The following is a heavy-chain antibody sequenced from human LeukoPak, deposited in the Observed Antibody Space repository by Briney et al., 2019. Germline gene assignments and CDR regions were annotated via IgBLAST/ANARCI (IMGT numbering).Heavy chain of an antibody. CDR3: AKGRTYSGSYYYFDY. D-gene: IGHD1-26*01. J-gene: IGHJ4*02. CDR2: ISSTTTYI. CDR1: GFTFIPFG. Sequence: GGSLRLSCAASGFTFIPFGMNWVRQAPGKGLEWVSSISSTTTYIYYADSVKGRFTISRDNSKNTLYLQMNSLRAEDTAVYYCAKGRTYSGSYYYFDYWGQGTLVTVSS. V-gene: IGHV3-21*04.